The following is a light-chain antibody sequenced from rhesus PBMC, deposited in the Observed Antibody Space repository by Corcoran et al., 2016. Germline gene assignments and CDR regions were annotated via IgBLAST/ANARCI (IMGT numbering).Light chain of an antibody. V-gene: IGLV2-13*03. CDR1: SSDIGGYNR. J-gene: IGLJ1*01. CDR2: EVS. Sequence: QAAPTQSPSVSRSPGQSITISCTGTSSDIGGYNRVSWYQQYPGKAPKLMIHEVSKRPSGVSDRFFGSKSANTASLTISGLQAEDEADYYCSSYTSSITFIFGTGTRLTVL. CDR3: SSYTSSITFI.